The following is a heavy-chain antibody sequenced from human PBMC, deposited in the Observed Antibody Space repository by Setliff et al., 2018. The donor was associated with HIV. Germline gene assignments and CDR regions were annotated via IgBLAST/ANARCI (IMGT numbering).Heavy chain of an antibody. CDR3: TRGATLLPGYSDRWEYFYMDV. D-gene: IGHD5-12*01. CDR2: INHSGST. J-gene: IGHJ6*03. Sequence: SETLSLTCAVYGGSFSEYYWSWIRQSPGKGLEWIGEINHSGSTHYNPPLKSRATISVDTSKNQFSLRLNSVTAADTAVYYCTRGATLLPGYSDRWEYFYMDVWGKGTTVTVSS. V-gene: IGHV4-34*01. CDR1: GGSFSEYY.